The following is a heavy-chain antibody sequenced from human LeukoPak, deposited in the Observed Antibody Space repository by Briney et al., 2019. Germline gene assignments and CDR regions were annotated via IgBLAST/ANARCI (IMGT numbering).Heavy chain of an antibody. Sequence: GESLKISCKCSGYRFTSYWIGWVRQMPGKGLEWMGIIYPGDSDTRYSPSFQGQVTISADTSISTAYLQWSSLKASDTAMYYCARVDRYCSSTSCYSVDYWGQGTLVTVSS. CDR1: GYRFTSYW. J-gene: IGHJ4*02. D-gene: IGHD2-2*01. CDR3: ARVDRYCSSTSCYSVDY. CDR2: IYPGDSDT. V-gene: IGHV5-51*01.